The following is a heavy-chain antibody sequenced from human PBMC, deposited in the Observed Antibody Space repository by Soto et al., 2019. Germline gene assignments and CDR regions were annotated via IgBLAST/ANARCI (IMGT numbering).Heavy chain of an antibody. CDR2: IHHGGNS. CDR3: ARGESQQQRDY. D-gene: IGHD6-25*01. J-gene: IGHJ4*02. Sequence: QVQLQESGPGLVKPSGTLSLTCAVSGDSIISDKWWSWVRQAPGKGLEWIGEIHHGGNSKYNPSLKRRIIISVXRSKNQFSLNLTSVTDADTAVYYCARGESQQQRDYWGQGTLVTVSS. V-gene: IGHV4-4*02. CDR1: GDSIISDKW.